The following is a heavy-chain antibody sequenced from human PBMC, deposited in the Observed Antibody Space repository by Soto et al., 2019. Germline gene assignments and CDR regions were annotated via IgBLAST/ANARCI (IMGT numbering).Heavy chain of an antibody. D-gene: IGHD3-10*01. Sequence: SETLSLTCTVSGGSISSYYWSWIRQPPGKGLEWIGYIYYSGSTNYNPSLKSRVTISVDTSKNQFSLKLSSVTAADTAVYYCARTQQLVRGIDIWGQGTMVTVSS. CDR2: IYYSGST. CDR1: GGSISSYY. V-gene: IGHV4-59*08. CDR3: ARTQQLVRGIDI. J-gene: IGHJ3*02.